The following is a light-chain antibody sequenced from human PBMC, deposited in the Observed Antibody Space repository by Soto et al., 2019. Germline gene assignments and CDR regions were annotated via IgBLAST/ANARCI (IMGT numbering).Light chain of an antibody. V-gene: IGKV1-39*01. CDR3: QQTYSAPWT. CDR2: GAS. J-gene: IGKJ1*01. Sequence: DIQMTQSPSSLSASVGDRVTISCRASQTISTYLHWVQQKPGKAPDLLIYGASTLQSGVPSRFSGSGSGTDFTLIISNLQPEDLATCYCQQTYSAPWTFGQGTKVEIK. CDR1: QTISTY.